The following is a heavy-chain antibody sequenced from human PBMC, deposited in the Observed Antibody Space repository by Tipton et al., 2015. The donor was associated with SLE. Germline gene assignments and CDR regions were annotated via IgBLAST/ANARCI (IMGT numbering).Heavy chain of an antibody. D-gene: IGHD4-23*01. V-gene: IGHV3-9*01. Sequence: SLRLSCAASGFTFDDYAMHWVRQAPGKGLEWVSGISWNSGSIGYADSVKGRFTISRDKAKNSLYLQMYSLRAEDTALYYCAKGEEMGVTQAGYDYYGRDVWGQGSTVTGAS. CDR1: GFTFDDYA. J-gene: IGHJ6*02. CDR2: ISWNSGSI. CDR3: AKGEEMGVTQAGYDYYGRDV.